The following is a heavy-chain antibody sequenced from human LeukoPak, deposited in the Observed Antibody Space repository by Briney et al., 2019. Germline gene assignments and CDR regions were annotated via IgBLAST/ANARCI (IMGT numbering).Heavy chain of an antibody. CDR3: ARVQVGYCSGGSCYLGAFDI. D-gene: IGHD2-15*01. Sequence: ASVKVSCKASGYTFTGYYMHWVRQAPGQGLEWMGWINPNSGGTNYAQKFQGRVTMTRDTSISTAYMELSRLRSDDTAVYYCARVQVGYCSGGSCYLGAFDIWGQETMVTVSS. CDR1: GYTFTGYY. J-gene: IGHJ3*02. CDR2: INPNSGGT. V-gene: IGHV1-2*02.